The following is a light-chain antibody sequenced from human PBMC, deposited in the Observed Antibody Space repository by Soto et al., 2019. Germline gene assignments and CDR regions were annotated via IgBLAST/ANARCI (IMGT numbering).Light chain of an antibody. V-gene: IGKV3-11*01. CDR3: HQRSTWPQT. CDR1: QSVTSD. J-gene: IGKJ1*01. Sequence: EIGLTQYPAPLSLSPGERATLSCRASQSVTSDLAWSKHIRGQAPRLVIYDASTRATGIPPRFSGSGSGTDFPLTISRLAHEDSGVYYCHQRSTWPQTFGQGTTVEIK. CDR2: DAS.